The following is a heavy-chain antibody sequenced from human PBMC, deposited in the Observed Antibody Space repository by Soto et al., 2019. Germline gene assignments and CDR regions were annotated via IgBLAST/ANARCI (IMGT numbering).Heavy chain of an antibody. CDR2: IYYSGST. V-gene: IGHV4-59*01. J-gene: IGHJ4*02. CDR3: ARAPRGDSSSFSY. Sequence: QVQLQESGPGLVKPSETLSLTCTVSGGSISSYYWSWIRQPPGKGLEWIGYIYYSGSTNYNPSLKSRVTISVDTSKNQFSLKLSSVTAADTAVYYCARAPRGDSSSFSYWGQGTLVTVSS. CDR1: GGSISSYY. D-gene: IGHD6-13*01.